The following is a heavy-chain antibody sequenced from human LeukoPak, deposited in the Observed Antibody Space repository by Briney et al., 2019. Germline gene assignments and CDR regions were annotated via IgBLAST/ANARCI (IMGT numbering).Heavy chain of an antibody. CDR3: VSPRGFSYGYFDY. Sequence: SETLSLTCTVSGGSISSSSAYWGWIRQPPGKGLEWIGSIYYSKTTYYNPSLKSRVTISADTSKNQFSLTLGSVSATDTAVYYCVSPRGFSYGYFDYWGQGTLVTVS. CDR2: IYYSKTT. J-gene: IGHJ4*02. D-gene: IGHD5-18*01. V-gene: IGHV4-39*01. CDR1: GGSISSSSAY.